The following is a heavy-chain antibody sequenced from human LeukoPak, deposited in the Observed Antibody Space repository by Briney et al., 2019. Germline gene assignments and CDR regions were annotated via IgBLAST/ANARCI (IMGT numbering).Heavy chain of an antibody. D-gene: IGHD3-22*01. V-gene: IGHV3-74*01. Sequence: GRSLRLSCAASGFTFSDFWMHWVRQVPGGGLVWVSRILSDGITPRYADSVKGRFTISRDNSKNTLYLHMNSLRAEDTAVYYCAKDQGYYDTSGHYFVNYFDCWGQGTLVTVSS. CDR1: GFTFSDFW. CDR2: ILSDGITP. J-gene: IGHJ4*02. CDR3: AKDQGYYDTSGHYFVNYFDC.